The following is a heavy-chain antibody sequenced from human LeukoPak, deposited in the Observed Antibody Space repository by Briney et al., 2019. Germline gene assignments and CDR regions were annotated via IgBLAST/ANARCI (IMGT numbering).Heavy chain of an antibody. CDR3: ARDRGGSYTMGAFDI. CDR1: GFTFSSYA. V-gene: IGHV3-64*01. CDR2: ISSNGGST. Sequence: GGSLRLSCAASGFTFSSYAMHWVRQAPGKGLEYVSAISSNGGSTYYANSVKGRFTISRDNSKNTLYLQMGSLRAEDMAVYYCARDRGGSYTMGAFDIWGQGTMVTVSS. D-gene: IGHD1-26*01. J-gene: IGHJ3*02.